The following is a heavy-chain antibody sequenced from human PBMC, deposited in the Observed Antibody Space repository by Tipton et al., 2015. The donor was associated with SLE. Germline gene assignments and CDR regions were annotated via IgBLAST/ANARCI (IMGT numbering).Heavy chain of an antibody. D-gene: IGHD6-19*01. V-gene: IGHV4-31*03. CDR3: ARAPVAVKFRYFDL. J-gene: IGHJ2*01. CDR1: GGSISSGGYY. CDR2: IYYSGST. Sequence: TLSLTCTVSGGSISSGGYYWSWIRQHPGKGLEWIGYIYYSGSTYYNPSLKSRVTISVDTSKNQFSLKLSSVTAADTAVYYCARAPVAVKFRYFDLWGRGTLVTVSS.